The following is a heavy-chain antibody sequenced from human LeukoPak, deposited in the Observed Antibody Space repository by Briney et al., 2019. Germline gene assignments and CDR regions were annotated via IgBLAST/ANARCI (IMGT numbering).Heavy chain of an antibody. CDR2: INPNSGGT. Sequence: ASVKASCKASGYTFTGYYMHWVRQAPGQGLEWMGWINPNSGGTNYAQKFQGRVTMTRDTSISTAYMELSRLRSDDTAVYYCATQREYYYDSSGPYYFDYWGQGTLVTVSS. CDR3: ATQREYYYDSSGPYYFDY. D-gene: IGHD3-22*01. CDR1: GYTFTGYY. J-gene: IGHJ4*02. V-gene: IGHV1-2*02.